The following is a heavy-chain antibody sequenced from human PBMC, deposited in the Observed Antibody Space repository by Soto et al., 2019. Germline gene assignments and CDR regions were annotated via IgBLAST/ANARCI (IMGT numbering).Heavy chain of an antibody. D-gene: IGHD3-3*01. CDR2: ISSSGSTI. Sequence: NPGGSLRLSCAASGFTFREYYMSWISQAPGKGLEWVSYISSSGSTIYYADSVKGRFTISRDNAMNSLYLQMNSLRAEDTAVYYFARDLPYYDFWSGPDYWGQGTLVTVSS. CDR3: ARDLPYYDFWSGPDY. CDR1: GFTFREYY. V-gene: IGHV3-11*01. J-gene: IGHJ4*02.